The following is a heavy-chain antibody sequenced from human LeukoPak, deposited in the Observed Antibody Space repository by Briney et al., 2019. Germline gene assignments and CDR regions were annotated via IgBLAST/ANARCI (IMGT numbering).Heavy chain of an antibody. J-gene: IGHJ4*02. D-gene: IGHD3-10*01. CDR2: ISVSGQNT. CDR3: AKYGSGTYYNGLH. Sequence: GGSLRLSCAASGLTFSNYAMTWVRQAPGKGLQWVSTISVSGQNTYYADSVKGRFTISRDISKSTLYLQMNSLRDEDTALYYCAKYGSGTYYNGLHWGQGTLVTVSS. V-gene: IGHV3-23*01. CDR1: GLTFSNYA.